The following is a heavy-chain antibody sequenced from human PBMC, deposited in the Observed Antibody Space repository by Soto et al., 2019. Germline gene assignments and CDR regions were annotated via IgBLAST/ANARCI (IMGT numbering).Heavy chain of an antibody. CDR3: ARGGDDYCSGTRCFHYYGLDL. CDR1: GFTFNSYG. V-gene: IGHV3-33*05. Sequence: QVQLVESGGGVVKPGTSLRLSCTASGFTFNSYGIHWVRQAPGKGLEWLALIEYNAKNRFYADSVKGRFSISRDNSRNSVYLQVNGLRAEDTAVYYCARGGDDYCSGTRCFHYYGLDLWGEGTTVIVSS. J-gene: IGHJ6*02. D-gene: IGHD2-15*01. CDR2: IEYNAKNR.